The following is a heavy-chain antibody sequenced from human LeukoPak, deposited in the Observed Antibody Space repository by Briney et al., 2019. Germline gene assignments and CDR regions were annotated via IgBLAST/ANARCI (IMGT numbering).Heavy chain of an antibody. D-gene: IGHD1-26*01. Sequence: GSLRLSCAASGFTFSSYWMSWIRQSPGKGLECIGSLYYSGSTYYNPSLKSRVTISVDTSKNQFSLKLSSVTAADTAVYYCARQKVGAKPFDYWGQGTLVTVSS. V-gene: IGHV4-39*01. J-gene: IGHJ4*02. CDR3: ARQKVGAKPFDY. CDR2: LYYSGST. CDR1: GFTFSSYW.